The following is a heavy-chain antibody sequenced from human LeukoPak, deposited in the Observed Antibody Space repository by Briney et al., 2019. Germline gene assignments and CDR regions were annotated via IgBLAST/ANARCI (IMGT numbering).Heavy chain of an antibody. CDR2: MYHSGTT. V-gene: IGHV4-38-2*02. CDR3: ARDNRDTPRSMIAVGFAFDI. CDR1: GYSISSAYY. J-gene: IGHJ3*02. D-gene: IGHD3-16*01. Sequence: SETLSLTCTVSGYSISSAYYWGWIRQPPGKGLEWIGSMYHSGTTYYSPSLKSRVTISVDTSKNQFSLKLSSVTAADTAVYYCARDNRDTPRSMIAVGFAFDIWGQGTLVTVSS.